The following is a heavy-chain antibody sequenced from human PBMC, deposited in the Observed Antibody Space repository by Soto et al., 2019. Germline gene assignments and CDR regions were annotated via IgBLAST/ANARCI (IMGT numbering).Heavy chain of an antibody. D-gene: IGHD5-18*01. Sequence: SETPSLTLTVSGGSLSSGGYYWSWIPQHPGKGLEWIGYIYYSGSTYYNPSLKSRVTISVDTSKNQFSLKLSSVTAADTAVYYCARKYVGIQLWSYYFDYWGQGTLVTVSS. J-gene: IGHJ4*02. CDR1: GGSLSSGGYY. CDR2: IYYSGST. CDR3: ARKYVGIQLWSYYFDY. V-gene: IGHV4-31*03.